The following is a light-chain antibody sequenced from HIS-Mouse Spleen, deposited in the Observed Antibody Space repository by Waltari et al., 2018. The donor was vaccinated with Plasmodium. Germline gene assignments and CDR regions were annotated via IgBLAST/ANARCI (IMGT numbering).Light chain of an antibody. Sequence: SYALTQHPSLSVSLAQRARITSSGASFPRHYAYVYQQKPGQAPVLVIYKDSERPSGIPERFSGSSSGTTVTLTISGVQAEDEADYYCQSADSSGTPNWVFGGGTKLTVL. CDR2: KDS. CDR3: QSADSSGTPNWV. CDR1: SFPRHY. V-gene: IGLV3-25*03. J-gene: IGLJ3*02.